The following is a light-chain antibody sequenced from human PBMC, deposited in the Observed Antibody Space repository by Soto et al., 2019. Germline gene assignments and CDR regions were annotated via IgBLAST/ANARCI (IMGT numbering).Light chain of an antibody. V-gene: IGKV1-5*03. CDR1: QYIHNY. CDR2: EAS. CDR3: QQSNNHPWT. Sequence: DIQMTQAPATLSSSVGDRVTISCRASQYIHNYLAWYQQKPGEAPKLLIYEASNLESGLPSRFSGSATGTEFPLTISRLQPDDFATHSCQQSNNHPWTFGQGTRVEI. J-gene: IGKJ1*01.